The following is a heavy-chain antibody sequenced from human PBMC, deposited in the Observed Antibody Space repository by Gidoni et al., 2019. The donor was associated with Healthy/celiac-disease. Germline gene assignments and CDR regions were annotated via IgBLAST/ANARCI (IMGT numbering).Heavy chain of an antibody. J-gene: IGHJ5*02. CDR3: AKSSGYYASWFDP. D-gene: IGHD3-22*01. Sequence: QVQLVQSGAEVKKPGASVKVSCKASGYTFTGYYMHWVRQAPGQGLEWMGWIKPKRGGTNYAQKFQGRVTMTRDTSISTAYMELSRLRSDDTAVYYCAKSSGYYASWFDPWGQGTLVTVSS. CDR1: GYTFTGYY. V-gene: IGHV1-2*02. CDR2: IKPKRGGT.